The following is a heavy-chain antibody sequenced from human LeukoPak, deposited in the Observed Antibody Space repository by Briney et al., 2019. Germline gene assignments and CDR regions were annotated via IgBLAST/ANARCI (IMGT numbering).Heavy chain of an antibody. CDR1: GGTFSSYA. V-gene: IGHV1-69*13. D-gene: IGHD4-17*01. CDR3: ARVGSYGDSSAEYFQH. CDR2: IIPIFGTA. Sequence: ASVKVSCKASGGTFSSYAISWVRQAPGQGLEWMGGIIPIFGTANYAQEFQGRVTITADESTSTAYMELSSLRSEDTAVYYCARVGSYGDSSAEYFQHWGQGTLVTVSS. J-gene: IGHJ1*01.